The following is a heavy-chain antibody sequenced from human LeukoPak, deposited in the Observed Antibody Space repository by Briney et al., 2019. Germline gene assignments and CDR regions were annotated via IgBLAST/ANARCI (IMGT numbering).Heavy chain of an antibody. V-gene: IGHV1-2*02. Sequence: ASVKVSCKASGYTFTGYYMHWVRQAPGQGLEWMGWINPNSGGTNYAQKFQGRVTMTRDTSISTAYMELSRLRSEDTAVYYCARAYYYDSSGYYGAFDIWGQGTTVTVS. CDR2: INPNSGGT. CDR1: GYTFTGYY. CDR3: ARAYYYDSSGYYGAFDI. D-gene: IGHD3-22*01. J-gene: IGHJ3*02.